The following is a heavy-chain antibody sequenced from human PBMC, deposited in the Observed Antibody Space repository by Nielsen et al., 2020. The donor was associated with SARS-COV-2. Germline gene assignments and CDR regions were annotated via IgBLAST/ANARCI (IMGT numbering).Heavy chain of an antibody. J-gene: IGHJ3*02. CDR1: GGSISSYY. Sequence: SETLSLTCTVSGGSISSYYWGWIRQPPGKGLEWIGSIYHSGSTYYNPSLKSRVTISVDTSKNQFSLKLSSVTAADTAVYYCARDSRRSYYAAFDIWGQGTMVTVSS. D-gene: IGHD1-26*01. CDR3: ARDSRRSYYAAFDI. CDR2: IYHSGST. V-gene: IGHV4-38-2*02.